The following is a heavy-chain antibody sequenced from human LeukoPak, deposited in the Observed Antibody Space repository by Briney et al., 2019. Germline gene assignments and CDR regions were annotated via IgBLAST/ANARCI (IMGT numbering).Heavy chain of an antibody. J-gene: IGHJ5*02. Sequence: GGSLRLSCAASGFSFSSYAMHWVRQAPGKGLEWVALISYDGSNKYYADSVKGRFTISRDNSKNTLYLQMNSLRAEDTAVYYCARGSTVVWKPPFDPWGQGTLVTVSS. CDR1: GFSFSSYA. V-gene: IGHV3-30*03. CDR2: ISYDGSNK. D-gene: IGHD4-23*01. CDR3: ARGSTVVWKPPFDP.